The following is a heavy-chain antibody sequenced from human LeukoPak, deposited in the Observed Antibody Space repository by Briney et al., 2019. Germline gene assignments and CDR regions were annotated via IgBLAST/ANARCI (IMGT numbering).Heavy chain of an antibody. CDR3: ARSYCSGGSCYPDY. J-gene: IGHJ4*02. CDR2: IIPIFGIA. CDR1: GGTFSSYA. V-gene: IGHV1-69*04. Sequence: SVKVSCKASGGTFSSYAISWVRQAPGQGLEWMGRIIPIFGIANYAQKFQGRVTITRDTSASTAYMELSSLRSEDTAVYYCARSYCSGGSCYPDYWGQGTLVTVSS. D-gene: IGHD2-15*01.